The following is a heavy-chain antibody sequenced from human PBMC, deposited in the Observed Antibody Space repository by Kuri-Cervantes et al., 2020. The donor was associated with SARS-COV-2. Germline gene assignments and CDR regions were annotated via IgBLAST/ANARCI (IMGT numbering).Heavy chain of an antibody. CDR2: ISQSGNT. CDR3: ARLEGLYDFWSVYQYYLDY. J-gene: IGHJ4*01. D-gene: IGHD3-3*01. CDR1: GGSISSGNFY. Sequence: SETLSLTCAVSGGSISSGNFYWSWIRQPPGKGLEWIGYISQSGNTNYNPSLKSRVTISVDTSKNQFSLKLSSVTAADTAVYYCARLEGLYDFWSVYQYYLDYWAKEPWSPSPQ. V-gene: IGHV4-61*01.